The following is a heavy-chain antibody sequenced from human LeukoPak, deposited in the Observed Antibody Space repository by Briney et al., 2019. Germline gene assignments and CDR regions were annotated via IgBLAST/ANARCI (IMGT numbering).Heavy chain of an antibody. CDR1: GFTFSRYW. V-gene: IGHV3-7*01. J-gene: IGHJ4*02. CDR3: ARIKIAVAGTGLLGFDY. D-gene: IGHD6-19*01. CDR2: IKEDGSQI. Sequence: AGGSLRLSCAASGFTFSRYWMSWVRQAPGKGLEWVANIKEDGSQIYYVDSVKGRFTISRDNAKNSVYLQMNSLRAEDRAVYYCARIKIAVAGTGLLGFDYWGQGTLVTVSS.